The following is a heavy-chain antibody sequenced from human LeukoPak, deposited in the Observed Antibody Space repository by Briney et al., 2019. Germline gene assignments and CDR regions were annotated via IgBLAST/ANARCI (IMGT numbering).Heavy chain of an antibody. CDR3: ARVEDIVAPFDY. CDR1: GYTFTGYY. J-gene: IGHJ4*02. V-gene: IGHV1-2*02. D-gene: IGHD2-15*01. CDR2: INPNRGGT. Sequence: VASVKVSCKASGYTFTGYYIHWVRQAPGQGLEWMGWINPNRGGTKYAQTFQGRVTMTWDTSISTAYMELSRLRSDDTAVYYCARVEDIVAPFDYWGQGTLVTVSS.